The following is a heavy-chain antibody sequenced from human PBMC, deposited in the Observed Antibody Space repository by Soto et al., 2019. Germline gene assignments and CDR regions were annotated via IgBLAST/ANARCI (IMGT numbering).Heavy chain of an antibody. D-gene: IGHD2-2*01. CDR3: ARGYCTTTICDPWFDP. Sequence: PGESLKISCTGSGYAFTSYWLAWVRQMPGKGLEWMGIIYPGDSDTRYSPSFQGQVTISADKSITTAYLQWSSLKASDTAMYYCARGYCTTTICDPWFDPWGQGTLVTVSS. J-gene: IGHJ5*02. CDR1: GYAFTSYW. CDR2: IYPGDSDT. V-gene: IGHV5-51*01.